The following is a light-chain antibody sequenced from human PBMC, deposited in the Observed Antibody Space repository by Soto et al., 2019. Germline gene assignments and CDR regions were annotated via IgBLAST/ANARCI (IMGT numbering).Light chain of an antibody. CDR3: GTWDSSLSVGV. CDR2: DNN. CDR1: SSNIGNNY. J-gene: IGLJ2*01. V-gene: IGLV1-51*01. Sequence: QSVLRQPPSVSAAPGQKVTISCSGSSSNIGNNYVSWYQQLPGTAPKLLIYDNNKRPSGIPARFSGSKSGTSATLGITGLQTGDEADYYCGTWDSSLSVGVFGGGTKLTVL.